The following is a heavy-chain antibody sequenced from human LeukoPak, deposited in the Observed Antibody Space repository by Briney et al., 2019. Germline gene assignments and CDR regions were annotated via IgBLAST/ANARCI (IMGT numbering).Heavy chain of an antibody. J-gene: IGHJ4*02. D-gene: IGHD3-22*01. Sequence: ASVKVSCKASGYTFTSYYMHWVRQAPGQGLEWMGIINPSGGRTSYAQKFQGRVSMTRDMSTSTVYMELSSLRSEDTAVYYCARGPGEGGSSGYYYGKPEDPAEYYFDYWGQGTLVTVSS. CDR1: GYTFTSYY. CDR2: INPSGGRT. CDR3: ARGPGEGGSSGYYYGKPEDPAEYYFDY. V-gene: IGHV1-46*01.